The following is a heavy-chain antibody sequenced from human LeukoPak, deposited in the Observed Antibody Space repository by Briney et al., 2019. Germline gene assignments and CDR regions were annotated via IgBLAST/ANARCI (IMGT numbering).Heavy chain of an antibody. D-gene: IGHD3-3*01. Sequence: PSETLSLTCTVSGGSINSGDYYWSWIRQPPGKGLEWIGYIYYSGSTYYNPFLKSRVTISVDTSKNQFSLKLSSVTAADTAVYYCARGPRITIFGVANYGMDVWGQGTTVTVSS. V-gene: IGHV4-30-4*01. J-gene: IGHJ6*02. CDR1: GGSINSGDYY. CDR2: IYYSGST. CDR3: ARGPRITIFGVANYGMDV.